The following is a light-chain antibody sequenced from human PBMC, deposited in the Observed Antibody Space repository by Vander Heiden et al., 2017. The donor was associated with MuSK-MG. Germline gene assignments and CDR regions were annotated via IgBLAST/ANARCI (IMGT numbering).Light chain of an antibody. Sequence: EIVMTQSPVTLSVSPGERATLSCTASQSVSGNLAWYQQKPGQAPRLLIYGASTSATGIPARFSGSGSGTEFTLTISSRQSEDFALYYCQQYDNWPTLTFGGGTKVEIK. V-gene: IGKV3-15*01. CDR3: QQYDNWPTLT. CDR1: QSVSGN. J-gene: IGKJ4*01. CDR2: GAS.